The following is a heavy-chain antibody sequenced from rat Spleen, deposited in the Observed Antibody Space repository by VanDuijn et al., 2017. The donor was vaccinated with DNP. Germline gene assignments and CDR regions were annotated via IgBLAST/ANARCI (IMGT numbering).Heavy chain of an antibody. V-gene: IGHV2S75*01. D-gene: IGHD1-9*01. CDR1: GFSLTNYG. Sequence: QVQLKESGPVLVQASETLSLTCTVSGFSLTNYGVIWVRQSPGKGLEWMGIIWGHGNTDYNSALKTRLNINRDTSKSQVFLKMNSLQTDDTAIYYCTRAGYYGNTYPFDYWGQGVMVTVSS. CDR2: IWGHGNT. CDR3: TRAGYYGNTYPFDY. J-gene: IGHJ2*01.